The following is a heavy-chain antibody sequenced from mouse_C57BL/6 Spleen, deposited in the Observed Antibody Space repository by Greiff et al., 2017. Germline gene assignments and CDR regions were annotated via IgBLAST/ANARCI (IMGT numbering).Heavy chain of an antibody. V-gene: IGHV1-50*01. Sequence: QVQLQQPGAELVKPGASVKLSCKASGYTFTSYWMQWVKQRPGQGLEWIGEIDPSDSYTNYNQKFKGKATLTVDPSSSTAYMQISSLTSEDSAVYYCARGYYYYGSSLYYFDYWGQGTTLTVSS. CDR3: ARGYYYYGSSLYYFDY. D-gene: IGHD1-1*01. J-gene: IGHJ2*01. CDR1: GYTFTSYW. CDR2: IDPSDSYT.